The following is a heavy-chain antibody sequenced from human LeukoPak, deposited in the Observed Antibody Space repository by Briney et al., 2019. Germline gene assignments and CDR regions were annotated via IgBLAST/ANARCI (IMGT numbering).Heavy chain of an antibody. Sequence: ASVKVSCRVSGYTLTELSMHWVRPAPGKGLEWMGGFDPEDGETIYAQKFQGRVTMTEDTSTDTAYMELSSLRSEDTAVYYCATDLPLIAARAEGFDYWGQGTLVTVSS. CDR1: GYTLTELS. CDR3: ATDLPLIAARAEGFDY. J-gene: IGHJ4*02. D-gene: IGHD6-6*01. V-gene: IGHV1-24*01. CDR2: FDPEDGET.